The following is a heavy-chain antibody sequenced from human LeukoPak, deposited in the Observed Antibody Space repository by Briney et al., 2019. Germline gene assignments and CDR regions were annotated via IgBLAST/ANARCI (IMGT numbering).Heavy chain of an antibody. V-gene: IGHV4-39*01. Sequence: SETLSLTCTVSGGSISSSSYYWGWIRQPPGKGLEWIGSIYYSGSTYYNPSLESRVTISVDTSKNQFSLKLSSVTAADTAVYYCARLREVGFDPWGQGTLVTVSS. CDR2: IYYSGST. D-gene: IGHD3-16*01. CDR3: ARLREVGFDP. J-gene: IGHJ5*02. CDR1: GGSISSSSYY.